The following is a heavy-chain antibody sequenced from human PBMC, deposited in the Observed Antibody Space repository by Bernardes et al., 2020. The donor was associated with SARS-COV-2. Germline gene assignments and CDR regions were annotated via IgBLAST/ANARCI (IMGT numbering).Heavy chain of an antibody. V-gene: IGHV3-7*03. CDR3: TRLHY. Sequence: VGSLSLSCAASGFSFSNYWMTWVRQAPGKGLEWVANIKQDGSEKHYVDSVKGRFTISRDNAKNSLYLQMDSLRAEDTAVYYCTRLHYWGQGILVTVSS. J-gene: IGHJ4*02. CDR2: IKQDGSEK. CDR1: GFSFSNYW.